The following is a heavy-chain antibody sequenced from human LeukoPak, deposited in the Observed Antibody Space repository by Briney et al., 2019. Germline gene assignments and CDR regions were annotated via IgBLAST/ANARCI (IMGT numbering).Heavy chain of an antibody. CDR3: ARGLRGEATLTFFDRFVFDI. V-gene: IGHV3-66*02. CDR2: IYRDGGT. Sequence: VGSLRLSCAASGFTVSSSYMSWVRQAPGQGLGWGSIIYRDGGTHYADSVKGRFTLSRDNSKNTVYLQMNTLRAEDTAVYYCARGLRGEATLTFFDRFVFDIWGQGTMVTVSS. CDR1: GFTVSSSY. D-gene: IGHD3-16*01. J-gene: IGHJ3*02.